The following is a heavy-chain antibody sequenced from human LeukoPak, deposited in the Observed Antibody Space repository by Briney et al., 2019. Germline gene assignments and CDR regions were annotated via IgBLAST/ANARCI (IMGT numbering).Heavy chain of an antibody. D-gene: IGHD3-9*01. CDR2: INPNSGGT. J-gene: IGHJ4*02. Sequence: ASVKVSCKASGYTFTGYYMHWVRQAPGQGLEWMGWINPNSGGTKYAQKFQGRVTMTRDTSISTAYMEQSRLRSDDTAVYYCARAPHYDILTGYRLFDYRGQGTLVTVSS. V-gene: IGHV1-2*02. CDR3: ARAPHYDILTGYRLFDY. CDR1: GYTFTGYY.